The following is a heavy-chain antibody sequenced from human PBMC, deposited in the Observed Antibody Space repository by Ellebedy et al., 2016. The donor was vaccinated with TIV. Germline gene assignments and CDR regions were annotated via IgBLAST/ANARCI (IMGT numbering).Heavy chain of an antibody. D-gene: IGHD6-19*01. Sequence: AASVKVSCKASGYTFTGYYMHWVRQAPGQGLEWMGWINPDRGGTNLAQKFQGRVTMTRDTSISTAYMELSRLTSDDTAVYYCARDLGYSSVLIHYYYYGMDVWGQGTTVTVSS. CDR3: ARDLGYSSVLIHYYYYGMDV. CDR1: GYTFTGYY. CDR2: INPDRGGT. V-gene: IGHV1-2*02. J-gene: IGHJ6*02.